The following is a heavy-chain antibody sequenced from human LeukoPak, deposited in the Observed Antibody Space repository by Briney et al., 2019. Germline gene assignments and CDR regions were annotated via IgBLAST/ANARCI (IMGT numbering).Heavy chain of an antibody. J-gene: IGHJ4*02. CDR1: GDSISPYY. D-gene: IGHD1-26*01. CDR3: ARTRSGYSTLGY. V-gene: IGHV4-59*01. CDR2: VFYTGST. Sequence: SETLSLTCTVSGDSISPYYWSWIRQPPGGGLEWIGYVFYTGSTIYNPSLKSRVTISVDTSRNQFSLKLTSVTAADTAVYYCARTRSGYSTLGYWGQGTLVTVSS.